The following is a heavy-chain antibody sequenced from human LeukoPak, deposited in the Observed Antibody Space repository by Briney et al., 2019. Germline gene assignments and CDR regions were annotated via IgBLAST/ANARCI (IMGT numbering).Heavy chain of an antibody. CDR1: GFTFSSYA. CDR3: TKGFRAFRGVIANDY. V-gene: IGHV3-9*01. Sequence: GGSLRLSCAASGFTFSSYAMSWVRQAPGKGLEWVSGISWKSGSIGYPDSVKGRFTICRDNAKNCLYLQMNRLRPDDTALYYCTKGFRAFRGVIANDYWGEGTLVTVSS. J-gene: IGHJ4*02. D-gene: IGHD3-10*01. CDR2: ISWKSGSI.